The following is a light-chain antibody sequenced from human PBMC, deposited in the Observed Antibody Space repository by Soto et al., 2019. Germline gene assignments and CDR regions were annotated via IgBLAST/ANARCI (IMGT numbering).Light chain of an antibody. CDR3: SSYTSSSIL. CDR2: DVS. J-gene: IGLJ2*01. Sequence: QSVLTQPASVSGSPGQSITISCTGTSSDVGGYNYVSWYQQHPGKAPKLMIYDVSNRPSRVSNRFSGSKSGNTASLTISGLQAEDEADYYCSSYTSSSILFGGGTKLTVL. V-gene: IGLV2-14*01. CDR1: SSDVGGYNY.